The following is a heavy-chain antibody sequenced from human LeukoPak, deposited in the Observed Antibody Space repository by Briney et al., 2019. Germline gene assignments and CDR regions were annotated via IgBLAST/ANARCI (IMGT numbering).Heavy chain of an antibody. Sequence: GRSLRLSCAASGFTFSSYAMHWVRQAPGKGLEWVAVISYDGGNKYYADSVKGRFTISRDNSKNTLFLQMNSLRAEDTAVYYCARDSSGPRDWGQGTLVTVSS. V-gene: IGHV3-30*14. J-gene: IGHJ4*02. CDR3: ARDSSGPRD. CDR1: GFTFSSYA. D-gene: IGHD3-10*01. CDR2: ISYDGGNK.